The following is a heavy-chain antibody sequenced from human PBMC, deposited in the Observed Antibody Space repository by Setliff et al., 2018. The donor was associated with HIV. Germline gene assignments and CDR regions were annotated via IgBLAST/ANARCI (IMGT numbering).Heavy chain of an antibody. CDR2: IYYNGIT. Sequence: SETLSLTCTVSGGSISSHYWSWIRQAPGKGLEWIASIYYNGITNYNPPLKSRVIITVDTSKNQFSLKLSSVTAADTAVYYCARAVYHGSISYWEYFHYWGQGTLVTVSS. CDR3: ARAVYHGSISYWEYFHY. V-gene: IGHV4-59*11. CDR1: GGSISSHY. D-gene: IGHD3-22*01. J-gene: IGHJ1*01.